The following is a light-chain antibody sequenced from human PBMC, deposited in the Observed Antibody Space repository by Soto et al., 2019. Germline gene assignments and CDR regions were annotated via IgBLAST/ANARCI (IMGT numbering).Light chain of an antibody. J-gene: IGLJ1*01. CDR2: DVS. CDR1: SSDVGGYKY. Sequence: QSALTQPASVSGSPGQSITISCTGTSSDVGGYKYVSWYQQHPGEAPKLMIYDVSNRPSGVSNRFSGSKSGNTASLTISGLEAEDEADYYCSSYTSSITRGFGTGSKVTVL. V-gene: IGLV2-14*01. CDR3: SSYTSSITRG.